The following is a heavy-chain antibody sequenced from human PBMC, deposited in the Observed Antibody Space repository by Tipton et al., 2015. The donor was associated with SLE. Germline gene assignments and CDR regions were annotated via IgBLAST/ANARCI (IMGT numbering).Heavy chain of an antibody. CDR2: IDHSRST. CDR3: ASGITGTSDY. D-gene: IGHD1-7*01. J-gene: IGHJ4*02. Sequence: TLSLTRAVYGGSFSVHYWSWSWIRQPPGKGLEWIGEIDHSRSTNYNPSLKSRVTISRDTSKNQFSLRLSSVTAADTAVYYCASGITGTSDYWGQGTLVTVSS. V-gene: IGHV4-34*01. CDR1: GGSFSVHY.